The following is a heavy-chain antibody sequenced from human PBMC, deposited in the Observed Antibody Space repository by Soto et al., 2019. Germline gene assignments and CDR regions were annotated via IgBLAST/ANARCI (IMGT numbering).Heavy chain of an antibody. CDR3: ARDSGSGYGSYNWFDP. J-gene: IGHJ5*02. D-gene: IGHD5-12*01. V-gene: IGHV1-2*04. Sequence: GASVKVSCKASGYTFTGYYMHWVRQAPGQGLEWMGWINPNSGGTNYAQKFQGWVTMTRDTSISTAYMELSRLRSDDTAVYYCARDSGSGYGSYNWFDPWGQGTLVTVSS. CDR1: GYTFTGYY. CDR2: INPNSGGT.